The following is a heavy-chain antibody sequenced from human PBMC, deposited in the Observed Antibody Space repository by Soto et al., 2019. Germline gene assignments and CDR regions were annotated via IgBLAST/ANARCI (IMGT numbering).Heavy chain of an antibody. CDR3: ARYFPTTTVYDAFDI. CDR1: GGTFSSYS. CDR2: IIPIFGTA. Sequence: ASVNVSCKSSGGTFSSYSISWGRQAPGQGLEWMGGIIPIFGTANYAQKFQGRVTITADESTSTAYMELSSLRSEDTAVYYCARYFPTTTVYDAFDIWGQGTMVTVSS. D-gene: IGHD4-17*01. V-gene: IGHV1-69*13. J-gene: IGHJ3*02.